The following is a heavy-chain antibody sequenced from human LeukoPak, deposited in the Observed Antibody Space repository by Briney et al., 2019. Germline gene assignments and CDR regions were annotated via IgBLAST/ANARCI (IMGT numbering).Heavy chain of an antibody. V-gene: IGHV1-18*01. J-gene: IGHJ4*02. D-gene: IGHD2-21*01. CDR3: ASAGGDTWFAY. CDR1: GYTFTSYG. CDR2: ISAYNGNT. Sequence: ASVKVSCKASGYTFTSYGISWVRQAPGQGLEWMGWISAYNGNTNYAQKFQGRVTITADTSTDTAYMELSSLRSEDTAVYYCASAGGDTWFAYWGQGTLVTVSS.